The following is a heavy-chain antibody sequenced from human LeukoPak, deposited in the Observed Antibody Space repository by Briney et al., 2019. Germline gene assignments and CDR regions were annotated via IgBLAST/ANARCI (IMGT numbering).Heavy chain of an antibody. D-gene: IGHD5-18*01. CDR2: ISSSSSYI. CDR3: AREVGIQLWTTH. Sequence: PGGSLRLSCAASGFTFSSYSMNWVRQAPGKGLEWVSSISSSSSYIYYADSVKGRFTISRDNAKNSPYLQMNSLRAEDTAVYYCAREVGIQLWTTHWGQGTLVTVSS. V-gene: IGHV3-21*01. J-gene: IGHJ4*02. CDR1: GFTFSSYS.